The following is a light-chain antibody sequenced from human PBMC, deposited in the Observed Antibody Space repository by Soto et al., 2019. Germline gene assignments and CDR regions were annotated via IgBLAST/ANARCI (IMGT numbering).Light chain of an antibody. CDR1: QSISNY. V-gene: IGKV1-39*01. J-gene: IGKJ1*01. CDR3: QQSYSTPWT. CDR2: VAS. Sequence: DIQMTQSPSSLSASIGDRVTITCRASQSISNYLYWYQQKPGKAPKLLMYVASNLQSGVPSRFSGSGSGTDFTLTISSLQPEDFATYYCQQSYSTPWTFGQGTKVEIK.